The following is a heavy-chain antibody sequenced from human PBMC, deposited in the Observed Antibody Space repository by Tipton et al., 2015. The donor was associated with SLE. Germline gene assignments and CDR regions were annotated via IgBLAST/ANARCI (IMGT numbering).Heavy chain of an antibody. CDR1: GGTFSSYA. V-gene: IGHV1-69*04. CDR3: ARGLGGSHPYFDY. Sequence: QSGPEVKKPGSSVKVSCKASGGTFSSYAISWVRQAPGQGLEWMGGIIPILEIANYAQKFQGRVTITADKSTSTSYMDLSGLRSEDTAVYYCARGLGGSHPYFDYWGQGTLVTVSS. J-gene: IGHJ4*02. D-gene: IGHD1-26*01. CDR2: IIPILEIA.